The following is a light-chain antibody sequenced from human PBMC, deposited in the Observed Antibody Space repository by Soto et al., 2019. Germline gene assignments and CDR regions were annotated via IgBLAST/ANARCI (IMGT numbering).Light chain of an antibody. V-gene: IGLV2-23*02. CDR2: EVF. CDR3: CSYADSRTVV. J-gene: IGLJ2*01. Sequence: QSALTQPASVSGSPGQSITISCSGTSSDVGSYNVVSWYQQYPGKAPKLMIYEVFKRPSGVSHRFSGSKSGNTASLTISGLQAEDEADYYCCSYADSRTVVFGGGTKLTVL. CDR1: SSDVGSYNV.